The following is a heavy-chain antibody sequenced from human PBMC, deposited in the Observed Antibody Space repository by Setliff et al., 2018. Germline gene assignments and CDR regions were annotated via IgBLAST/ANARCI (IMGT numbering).Heavy chain of an antibody. V-gene: IGHV1-69*10. CDR3: ARSPLLSEQQSDAFDI. J-gene: IGHJ3*02. D-gene: IGHD6-13*01. CDR1: GGTFSSYA. CDR2: IIPILGIA. Sequence: ASVKVSCKASGGTFSSYAISWVRQAPGQGLEWMGGIIPILGIANYAQKFQGRVTITADESTSTAYMELSSLRSEDTAVYYCARSPLLSEQQSDAFDIWGQGTMVTVSS.